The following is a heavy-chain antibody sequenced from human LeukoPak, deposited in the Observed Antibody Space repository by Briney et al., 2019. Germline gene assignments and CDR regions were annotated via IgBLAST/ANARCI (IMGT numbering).Heavy chain of an antibody. D-gene: IGHD3-9*01. CDR3: ARGIPPYYDILTGYYTHDY. Sequence: ASVKVSCKASGYTFTSYGINWVRQATGQGLEWMGWMNPNSGNTGYAQKFQGRVTMTRNTSISTAYMELSSLRSEDTAVYYCARGIPPYYDILTGYYTHDYWGQGTLVTVSS. J-gene: IGHJ4*02. CDR2: MNPNSGNT. V-gene: IGHV1-8*01. CDR1: GYTFTSYG.